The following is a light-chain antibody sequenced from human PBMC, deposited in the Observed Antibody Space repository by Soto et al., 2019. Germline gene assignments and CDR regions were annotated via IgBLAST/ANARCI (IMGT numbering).Light chain of an antibody. CDR3: QQYNNWRT. Sequence: VMTQSPATLSVSPGERATLSCRASKSVSSNLGWYQQQPGQGPRLRILGAAFRATGIPARFSGSGPGTEFTLTISSLQSEDFAVYYCQQYNNWRTFGQGTKLDIK. J-gene: IGKJ1*01. CDR2: GAA. V-gene: IGKV3-15*01. CDR1: KSVSSN.